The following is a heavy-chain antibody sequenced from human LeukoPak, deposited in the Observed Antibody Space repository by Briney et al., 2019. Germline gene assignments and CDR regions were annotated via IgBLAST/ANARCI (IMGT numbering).Heavy chain of an antibody. CDR3: ARKTMIRGVVQFDH. D-gene: IGHD3-10*01. Sequence: SETLSLTCTVSGGSISSSSYYWGWIRQPPGKGLEWIGYISYSGSTSYNPSLKGRVTISVETSKNQFSLKLSSVTAADTAVYFCARKTMIRGVVQFDHWGQGTLVTVSS. CDR1: GGSISSSSYY. J-gene: IGHJ4*02. V-gene: IGHV4-31*03. CDR2: ISYSGST.